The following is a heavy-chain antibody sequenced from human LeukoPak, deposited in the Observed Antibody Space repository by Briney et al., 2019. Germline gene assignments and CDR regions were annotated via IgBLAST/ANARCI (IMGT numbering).Heavy chain of an antibody. Sequence: GGSLRLSYPASGITFRTYWMSWVRQAPGKGLEWVANIKQDGSEKYYVDSVKGRFTISRDNAKNSLYLQMNSLRVEDTAVYYCARDAYYHDSSGYCIFDYWGQGTLVTVSS. CDR1: GITFRTYW. CDR2: IKQDGSEK. D-gene: IGHD3-22*01. V-gene: IGHV3-7*01. J-gene: IGHJ4*02. CDR3: ARDAYYHDSSGYCIFDY.